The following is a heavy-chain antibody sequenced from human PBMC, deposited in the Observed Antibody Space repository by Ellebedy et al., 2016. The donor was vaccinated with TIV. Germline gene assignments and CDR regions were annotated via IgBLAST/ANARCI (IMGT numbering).Heavy chain of an antibody. CDR2: IVVGSDNT. J-gene: IGHJ6*02. V-gene: IGHV1-58*01. CDR3: AAYDIFTGYYLPYYGMDV. Sequence: AASVKVSCKASGFSFSSSVVQWVRQARGQRLEWIGWIVVGSDNTNYAQKFQERVTITRDMSTNTAYMELSGLRSEDTAIYYCAAYDIFTGYYLPYYGMDVWGQGTTVTVSS. CDR1: GFSFSSSV. D-gene: IGHD3-9*01.